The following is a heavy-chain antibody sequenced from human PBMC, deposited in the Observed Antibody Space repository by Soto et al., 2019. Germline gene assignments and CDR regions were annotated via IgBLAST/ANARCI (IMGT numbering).Heavy chain of an antibody. CDR2: IYYSDST. CDR1: GVSISSGGFS. CDR3: ARWGSSHAFDI. Sequence: SLSLTCAASGVSISSGGFSWGWIRQAPGKGLEWIGYIYYSDSTYYNPSLKSRVTISVDSSKNQFSLKLSSVTAADTAVYYCARWGSSHAFDIWGQGTMVTVSS. V-gene: IGHV4-30-2*05. D-gene: IGHD6-6*01. J-gene: IGHJ3*02.